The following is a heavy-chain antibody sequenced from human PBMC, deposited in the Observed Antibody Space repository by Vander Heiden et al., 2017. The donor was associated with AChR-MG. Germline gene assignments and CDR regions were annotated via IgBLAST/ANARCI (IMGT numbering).Heavy chain of an antibody. J-gene: IGHJ4*02. CDR3: AKDIRKYCSSTSCYTGVDY. V-gene: IGHV3-43*01. Sequence: EVQLVESGGVVVQPGGSLRLSCAASGFTLDDYTIHWVRQAPGKGLEWVSLISWDGGSTYYADSVKGRFTISRDNSKNSLYLQMNSLRTEDTALYYCAKDIRKYCSSTSCYTGVDYWGQGTLVTVSS. CDR1: GFTLDDYT. CDR2: ISWDGGST. D-gene: IGHD2-2*02.